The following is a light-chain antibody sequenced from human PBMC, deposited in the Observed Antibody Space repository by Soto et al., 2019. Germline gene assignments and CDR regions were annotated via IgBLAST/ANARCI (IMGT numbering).Light chain of an antibody. J-gene: IGKJ3*01. V-gene: IGKV3-15*01. CDR2: GAS. Sequence: EIVMTQSPATLSVSPGERATLSCRASQSVSSNLAWYQQKPGQAPRLIIYGASTRATGIPARFSGSGSGTEFTLTIRSLQSEDFAVYYCQQYNNWPPFTFGPGTKVDIK. CDR3: QQYNNWPPFT. CDR1: QSVSSN.